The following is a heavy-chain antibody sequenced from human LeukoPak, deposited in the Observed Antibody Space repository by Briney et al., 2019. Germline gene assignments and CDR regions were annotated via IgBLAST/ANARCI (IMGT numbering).Heavy chain of an antibody. V-gene: IGHV1-69*13. CDR3: ARGQRFPITIFGVVKKRDYYYYMDV. Sequence: SVKVSCKASGGTFSSYAISWVRQAPGQGLEWMGGIIPIFGTANYAQKFQGRVTITADESTSTAYMELSSLRSEDTAMYYCARGQRFPITIFGVVKKRDYYYYMDVWGKGTTVTVSS. J-gene: IGHJ6*03. CDR2: IIPIFGTA. CDR1: GGTFSSYA. D-gene: IGHD3-3*01.